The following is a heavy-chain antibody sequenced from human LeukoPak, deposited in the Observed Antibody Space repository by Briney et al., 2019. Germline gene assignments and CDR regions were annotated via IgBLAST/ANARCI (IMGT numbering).Heavy chain of an antibody. Sequence: PGGSLRLSCADSGFTFSSYSMNWVRQVPGKGLEWVSYISSSSSTIYYADSVKGRFTISRDNAKNSLYLQMNSLRAEDTAVYYCAKIPKLLWFGEGKDAFHIWGQGTMVTVSS. CDR3: AKIPKLLWFGEGKDAFHI. J-gene: IGHJ3*02. D-gene: IGHD3-10*01. V-gene: IGHV3-48*01. CDR2: ISSSSSTI. CDR1: GFTFSSYS.